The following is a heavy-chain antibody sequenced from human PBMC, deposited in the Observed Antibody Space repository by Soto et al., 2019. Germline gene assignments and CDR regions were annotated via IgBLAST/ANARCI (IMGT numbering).Heavy chain of an antibody. CDR2: ISGSGGST. D-gene: IGHD3-16*02. J-gene: IGHJ4*02. Sequence: RGSLRLSCAASGFTFSSYAMSWVRQAPGKGLEWVSAISGSGGSTYYADSVKGRFTISRDNSKNTLYLQMNSLRAEDTAVYYCAKGQLFGGVIAIDYWGQGTLVTVSS. V-gene: IGHV3-23*01. CDR3: AKGQLFGGVIAIDY. CDR1: GFTFSSYA.